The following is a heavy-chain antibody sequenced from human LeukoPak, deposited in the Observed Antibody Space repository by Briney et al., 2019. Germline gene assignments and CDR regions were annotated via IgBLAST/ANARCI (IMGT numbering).Heavy chain of an antibody. D-gene: IGHD3-22*01. J-gene: IGHJ4*02. CDR2: ISDSGGST. CDR3: AKGYDSNSYYYYFDY. Sequence: PGGSLRLSCAASGFTFSSYAMNWVRQAPGKGLEWVSGISDSGGSTYYADSVKGRFTISRDNSKNTLYLQMNCLRAEDTAVYYCAKGYDSNSYYYYFDYWGQGTLVTVSS. CDR1: GFTFSSYA. V-gene: IGHV3-23*01.